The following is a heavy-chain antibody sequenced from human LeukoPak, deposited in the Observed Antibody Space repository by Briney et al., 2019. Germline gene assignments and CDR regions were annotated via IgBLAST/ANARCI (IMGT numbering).Heavy chain of an antibody. V-gene: IGHV3-33*01. CDR1: GFTFSSYG. CDR3: ASTDYGGNSGYAFDI. Sequence: GGSLRLSCPASGFTFSSYGMHWVRQAPGKGLEWVAVIWYDGSNKYYADSVKGRFTISRDNSKNTLYLQMNSLRAEDTAVYYCASTDYGGNSGYAFDIWGQGPMVTVSS. J-gene: IGHJ3*02. D-gene: IGHD4-23*01. CDR2: IWYDGSNK.